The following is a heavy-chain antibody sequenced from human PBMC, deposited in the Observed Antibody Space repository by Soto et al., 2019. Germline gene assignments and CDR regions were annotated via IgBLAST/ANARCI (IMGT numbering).Heavy chain of an antibody. V-gene: IGHV3-30-3*01. CDR1: GFTFSSYA. CDR2: ISYDGSNK. CDR3: ARGLNSGSYTYYFDY. Sequence: GGSLRLSCAASGFTFSSYAMHWVRQAPGKGLEWVAVISYDGSNKYYADSVKGRFTISRDNSKNTLYLQMNSLRAGDTAVYYCARGLNSGSYTYYFDYWGQGTLVTVSS. D-gene: IGHD1-26*01. J-gene: IGHJ4*02.